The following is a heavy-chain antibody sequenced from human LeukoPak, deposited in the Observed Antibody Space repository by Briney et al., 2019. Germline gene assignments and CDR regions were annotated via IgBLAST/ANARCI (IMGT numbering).Heavy chain of an antibody. CDR1: GGSISSYY. J-gene: IGHJ4*02. Sequence: PSETLSLTCTVSGGSISSYYWSWIRQPPGKGLEWIGYIYYSGSTNYNPSPKSLVTISVDTSKNPFSLKLSSVTAADTAVYYCARLWFGESTNFYYWGQGTLVTVSS. D-gene: IGHD3-10*01. CDR2: IYYSGST. V-gene: IGHV4-59*08. CDR3: ARLWFGESTNFYY.